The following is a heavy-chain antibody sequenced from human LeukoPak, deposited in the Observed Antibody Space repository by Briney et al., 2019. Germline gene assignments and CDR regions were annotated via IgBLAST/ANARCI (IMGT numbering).Heavy chain of an antibody. CDR1: GFTFSSYA. Sequence: GGSLRLSCAASGFTFSSYAMSWVRQAPGKGLEWVSAISGSGGSTYYADSVKGRFTISRDNSKNTLYLQMNSLRAEDTAVYYCAKGSATIFGVVTNWFDPWGQGTLVTVSS. CDR2: ISGSGGST. J-gene: IGHJ5*02. V-gene: IGHV3-23*01. CDR3: AKGSATIFGVVTNWFDP. D-gene: IGHD3-3*01.